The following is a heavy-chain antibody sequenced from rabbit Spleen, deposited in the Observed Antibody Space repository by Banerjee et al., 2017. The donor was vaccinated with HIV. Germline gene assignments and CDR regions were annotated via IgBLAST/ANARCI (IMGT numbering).Heavy chain of an antibody. J-gene: IGHJ6*01. CDR2: VYAGVSGST. CDR1: GIDFSSGYD. V-gene: IGHV1S40*01. D-gene: IGHD1-1*01. Sequence: QSLEESGGGLVKPGASLTLTCKASGIDFSSGYDMCWVRQAPGKGLEWIACVYAGVSGSTYFATWAIGRFTISKTSSTTVTLQMTSLTGADTATYFCARDTSSSFSSYGMDLWGPGTLVTVS. CDR3: ARDTSSSFSSYGMDL.